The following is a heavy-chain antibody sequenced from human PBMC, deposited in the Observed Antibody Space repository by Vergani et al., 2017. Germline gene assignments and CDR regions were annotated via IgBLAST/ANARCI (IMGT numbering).Heavy chain of an antibody. V-gene: IGHV4-61*02. CDR3: AIALWGGGGYYLDY. CDR2: IYTSGST. D-gene: IGHD3-16*01. CDR1: GGSISSGSYY. J-gene: IGHJ4*02. Sequence: QVQLQESGPGLVKPSQTLSLTCTVSGGSISSGSYYWSWIRQPAGKGLECIGLIYTSGSTYYNPSLKSRVTISVDTAKNQFSLKLSSVTAADTAVYYCAIALWGGGGYYLDYWGQGTLVTVSS.